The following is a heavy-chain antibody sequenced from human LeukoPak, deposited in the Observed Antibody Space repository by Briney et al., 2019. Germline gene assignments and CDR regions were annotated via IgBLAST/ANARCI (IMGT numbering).Heavy chain of an antibody. CDR3: ARDFNPY. CDR1: GFTFSSYA. Sequence: GGSLRLSCAAFGFTFSSYAMHWVRQAPGKGLEWVAVISYDGSNKYYADSVKGRFTISRDNSKNTLYLQMNSLRAEDTAVYYCARDFNPYWGQGTLVTVSS. V-gene: IGHV3-30-3*01. CDR2: ISYDGSNK. J-gene: IGHJ4*02.